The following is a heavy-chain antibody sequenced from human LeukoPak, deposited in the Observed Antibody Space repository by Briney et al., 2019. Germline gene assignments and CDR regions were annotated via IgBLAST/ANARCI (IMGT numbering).Heavy chain of an antibody. CDR1: GYTFTSYG. D-gene: IGHD4-23*01. Sequence: ASVKVSCKASGYTFTSYGISWVRQAPGQGREWVGWISAYNGNTNYAQKLQGRVTMTTDTSTSTAYMELRSLRSDDTAVYYCARDRDYGGNPWFDPWGQGTLVTVSS. J-gene: IGHJ5*02. CDR2: ISAYNGNT. CDR3: ARDRDYGGNPWFDP. V-gene: IGHV1-18*01.